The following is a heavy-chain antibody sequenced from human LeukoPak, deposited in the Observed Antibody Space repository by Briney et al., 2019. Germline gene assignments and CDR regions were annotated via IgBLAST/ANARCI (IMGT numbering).Heavy chain of an antibody. CDR2: ISGSGGST. J-gene: IGHJ4*02. V-gene: IGHV3-23*01. D-gene: IGHD3-10*01. Sequence: GGSLRLSCAASGFTFSSYGMSWVRQAPGKGLEWVSAISGSGGSTYYADSVKGRFTISRDNSKNTLYLQMNSLRAEDTAVYYCAKEFRGMVRGVIITPFDYWGQGTLVTASS. CDR3: AKEFRGMVRGVIITPFDY. CDR1: GFTFSSYG.